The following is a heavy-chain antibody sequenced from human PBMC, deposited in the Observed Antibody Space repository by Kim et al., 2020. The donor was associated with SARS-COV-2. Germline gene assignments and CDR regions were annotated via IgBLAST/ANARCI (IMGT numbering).Heavy chain of an antibody. D-gene: IGHD3-10*01. Sequence: GGSLRLSCAASGFTFSSYSMNWVRQAPGKGLEWVSYISSSSSTIYYADSVKGRFTISRDNAKNSLYLQMNSLRDEDTAVYYCARDYLWDQITMVRGVKASYYYYYGMDVWGQGTTVTVSS. CDR3: ARDYLWDQITMVRGVKASYYYYYGMDV. CDR1: GFTFSSYS. CDR2: ISSSSSTI. V-gene: IGHV3-48*02. J-gene: IGHJ6*02.